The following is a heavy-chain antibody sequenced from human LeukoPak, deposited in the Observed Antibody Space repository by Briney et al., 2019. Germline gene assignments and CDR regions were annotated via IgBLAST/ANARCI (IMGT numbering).Heavy chain of an antibody. CDR2: IYYSGST. CDR1: GGSISSYY. D-gene: IGHD1-1*01. CDR3: ARSAGGRDGYYYYMDV. Sequence: PSETLSLTCTVSGGSISSYYWSWIRQPPGKGLEWIGYIYYSGSTNYNPSLKSRVTISVDTSKNQFSLKLSSVTAADTAVYYCARSAGGRDGYYYYMDVWGKGTTVTISS. V-gene: IGHV4-59*01. J-gene: IGHJ6*03.